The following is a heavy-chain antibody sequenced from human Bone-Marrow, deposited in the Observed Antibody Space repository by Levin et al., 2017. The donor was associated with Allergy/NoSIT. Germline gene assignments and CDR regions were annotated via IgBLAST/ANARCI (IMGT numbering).Heavy chain of an antibody. CDR1: GFTFSSYY. D-gene: IGHD2-15*01. V-gene: IGHV3-74*01. CDR3: ARGGCSATSCLDY. J-gene: IGHJ4*02. Sequence: GESLKISCAASGFTFSSYYMHWVRQAPGKGLAWVSNIHTDTSATNYADSVKGRFTISRDNAKNTLYLQMNSLRAEDTAVYYCARGGCSATSCLDYWGQGTLVTVSS. CDR2: IHTDTSAT.